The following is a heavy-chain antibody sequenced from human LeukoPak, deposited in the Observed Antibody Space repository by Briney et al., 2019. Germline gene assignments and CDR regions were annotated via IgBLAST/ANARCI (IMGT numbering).Heavy chain of an antibody. D-gene: IGHD3-22*01. CDR2: ISGSGGST. J-gene: IGHJ4*02. CDR1: GFTFSSYA. CDR3: AKDPRYYYDSSGYFDY. Sequence: GGSLRLSCAASGFTFSSYAMSWVRQAPGKGLEWVSAISGSGGSTYYADSVKGRFTISRDNSKNTLYLQMNSLRAEDTAVYYCAKDPRYYYDSSGYFDYWGQGTLVTVSS. V-gene: IGHV3-23*01.